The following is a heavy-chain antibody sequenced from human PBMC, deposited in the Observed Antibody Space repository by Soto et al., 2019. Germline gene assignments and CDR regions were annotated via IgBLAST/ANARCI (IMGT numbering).Heavy chain of an antibody. D-gene: IGHD2-2*01. V-gene: IGHV5-10-1*01. Sequence: PGESLKISCKGSGYSFTSHWIIWVRQMPGKGLEWMGKIDPSDSYTNYSPSFQGHVTISDDKSINTAYLKWGSLKASDTAIYYCARRHPKYEAVDYWGQGTLVTVSS. CDR2: IDPSDSYT. CDR3: ARRHPKYEAVDY. CDR1: GYSFTSHW. J-gene: IGHJ4*02.